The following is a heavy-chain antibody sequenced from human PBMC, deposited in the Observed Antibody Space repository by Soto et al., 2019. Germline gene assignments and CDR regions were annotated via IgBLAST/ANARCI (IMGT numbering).Heavy chain of an antibody. CDR1: GGSISSGGYY. CDR3: AGLYPYESSGYHLNY. Sequence: SETLSLTCTVSGGSISSGGYYWSWIRQHPEKGLEWIGYIYYRGSTYYNPSLGSRVTISVDTSKNQFSLKLRSVTAADTAVFYCAGLYPYESSGYHLNYWGQGALVTVSS. D-gene: IGHD3-22*01. V-gene: IGHV4-39*01. CDR2: IYYRGST. J-gene: IGHJ4*02.